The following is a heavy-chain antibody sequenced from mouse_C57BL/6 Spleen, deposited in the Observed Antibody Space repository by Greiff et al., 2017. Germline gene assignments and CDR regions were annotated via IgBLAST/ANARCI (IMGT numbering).Heavy chain of an antibody. CDR3: TRSGITTVNY. CDR2: IYPGDGDT. CDR1: GYAFSSSW. Sequence: QVQLQQSGPELVKPGASVKISCKASGYAFSSSWMNWVKQRPGKGLEWIGRIYPGDGDTNYNGKFKGKATLTAEKSSSTAYMQLSSLTSENSAVYVCTRSGITTVNYWGQGTTLTVSS. D-gene: IGHD1-1*01. J-gene: IGHJ2*01. V-gene: IGHV1-82*01.